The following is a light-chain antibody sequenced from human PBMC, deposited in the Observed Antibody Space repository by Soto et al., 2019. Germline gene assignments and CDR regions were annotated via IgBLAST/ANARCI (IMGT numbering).Light chain of an antibody. CDR2: AAS. Sequence: DIQMTQSPSSLSASVGGRVTITCRASQSISSYLNWYQQKPGKAPKLLIYAASSLQSGVPSRFSGSGSGTDFNLTISSLQPEDFATYYCQQSYSTPPTFGQGTKLEIK. J-gene: IGKJ2*01. CDR3: QQSYSTPPT. V-gene: IGKV1-39*01. CDR1: QSISSY.